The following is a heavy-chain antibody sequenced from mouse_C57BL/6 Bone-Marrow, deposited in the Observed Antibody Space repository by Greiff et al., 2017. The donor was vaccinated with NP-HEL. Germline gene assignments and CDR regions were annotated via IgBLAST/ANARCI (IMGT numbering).Heavy chain of an antibody. Sequence: EVQLQQSGPELVKPGASVKMSCKASGYTFTDYNMHWVKQSHGKSLEWIGYINPNNGGTSYNQKFKGKATLTVNKFSSTAYMELRSLTSEDAAVYYCARWEGSHWYFDVWGTGTTVTVSS. V-gene: IGHV1-22*01. CDR2: INPNNGGT. CDR3: ARWEGSHWYFDV. CDR1: GYTFTDYN. D-gene: IGHD1-1*02. J-gene: IGHJ1*03.